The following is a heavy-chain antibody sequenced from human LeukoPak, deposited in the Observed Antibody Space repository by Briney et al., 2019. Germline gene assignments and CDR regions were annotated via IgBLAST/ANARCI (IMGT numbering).Heavy chain of an antibody. J-gene: IGHJ4*02. D-gene: IGHD6-19*01. Sequence: GGSLRLSCAASGFTFSSYSMNWVRQAPGKGLEWVSSISSSRSYIYYADSVKGRFTISRDNAKNSLYLQMNSLRAEDTAVYYCARLTAVAGTFYFDYWGQGTLVTVSS. CDR1: GFTFSSYS. CDR3: ARLTAVAGTFYFDY. V-gene: IGHV3-21*01. CDR2: ISSSRSYI.